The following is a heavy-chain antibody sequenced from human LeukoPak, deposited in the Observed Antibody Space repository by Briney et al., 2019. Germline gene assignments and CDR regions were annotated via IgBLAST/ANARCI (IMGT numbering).Heavy chain of an antibody. CDR2: ISNNGGYT. V-gene: IGHV3-23*01. J-gene: IGHJ4*02. D-gene: IGHD2-15*01. CDR1: GFTVSSKY. CDR3: AKQLGYCSDGSCYFPY. Sequence: GGSLRLSCAASGFTVSSKYMSWVRQAPGKGLEWVSAISNNGGYTYYADSVQGRFTISRDNSKSTLCLQMNGLRAEDTAVYYCAKQLGYCSDGSCYFPYWGQGTLVTVSS.